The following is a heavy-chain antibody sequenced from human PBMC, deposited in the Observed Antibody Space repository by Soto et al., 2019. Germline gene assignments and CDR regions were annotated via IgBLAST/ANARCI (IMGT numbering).Heavy chain of an antibody. CDR1: GGTFSSYA. Sequence: ASVKVSCKASGGTFSSYAISWVRQAPGQGLEWMGWINPNSGGTNYAQKFQGWVTMTRDTSISTAYMELSRLRSDDTAVYYCARDSGMGYCSSTSCYSPWFDPWGQGTLVTVS. V-gene: IGHV1-2*04. D-gene: IGHD2-2*01. CDR2: INPNSGGT. J-gene: IGHJ5*02. CDR3: ARDSGMGYCSSTSCYSPWFDP.